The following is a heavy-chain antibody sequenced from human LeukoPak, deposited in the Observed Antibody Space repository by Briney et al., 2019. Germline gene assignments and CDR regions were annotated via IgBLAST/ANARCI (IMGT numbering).Heavy chain of an antibody. Sequence: GGSLRLSCAASGFTFSNYAMSWVRQAPGKGLEWVSRITGSGGSTYYGDSVKGRFTISRDNSKNTLYLQMNSLRAEDTAVYYCAKGIAGWGAFDVWGQGTMVTVSS. V-gene: IGHV3-23*01. CDR3: AKGIAGWGAFDV. CDR2: ITGSGGST. CDR1: GFTFSNYA. D-gene: IGHD6-19*01. J-gene: IGHJ3*01.